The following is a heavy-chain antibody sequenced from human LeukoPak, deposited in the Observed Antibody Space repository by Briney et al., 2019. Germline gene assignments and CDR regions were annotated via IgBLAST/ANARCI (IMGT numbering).Heavy chain of an antibody. CDR1: GYTFTGYY. J-gene: IGHJ4*02. CDR2: INPNTGVT. D-gene: IGHD2-21*02. V-gene: IGHV1-2*02. CDR3: AGSYCGGDCYWTIDY. Sequence: ASVTVSCKASGYTFTGYYMHWVRQAPGQGLPWMGWINPNTGVTNYAQKFQGRVTMTRATSINTAYMELDRLTSDDTAIYYCAGSYCGGDCYWTIDYWGQGTLVTVSS.